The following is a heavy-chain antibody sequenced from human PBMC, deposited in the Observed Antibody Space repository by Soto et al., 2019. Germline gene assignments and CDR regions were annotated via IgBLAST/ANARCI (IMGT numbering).Heavy chain of an antibody. CDR1: GSTFSSYD. CDR2: ITPDGNRA. Sequence: QVQLVESGGDVVQPGRSLRLSCAASGSTFSSYDIHWVRQAPGKGLEWVAHITPDGNRAYYADSVKGRFTVSRDNARNTVYLQVKSIRPEDTAVYHCVRGPSHGAFDIWGQGTLVTVSS. CDR3: VRGPSHGAFDI. V-gene: IGHV3-30-3*01. J-gene: IGHJ3*02.